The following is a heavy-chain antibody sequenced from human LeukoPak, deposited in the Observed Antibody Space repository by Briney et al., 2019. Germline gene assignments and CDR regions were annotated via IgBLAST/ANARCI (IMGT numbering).Heavy chain of an antibody. Sequence: GGSLRLSCAASGFTFDDYAMHWVRLAPGKGLEWVSGISWNSGSIGYADSVKGRFTISRDNAKNSLYLQMNSLRAEDTALYYCAKGGTGVVPAATPFDYWGQGTLVTVSS. CDR1: GFTFDDYA. CDR2: ISWNSGSI. D-gene: IGHD2-2*01. J-gene: IGHJ4*02. V-gene: IGHV3-9*01. CDR3: AKGGTGVVPAATPFDY.